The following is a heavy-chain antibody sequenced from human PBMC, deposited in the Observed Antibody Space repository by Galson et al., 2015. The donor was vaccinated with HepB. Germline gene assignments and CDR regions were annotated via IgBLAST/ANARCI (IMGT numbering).Heavy chain of an antibody. CDR3: ARRPLGDCSGARCCDY. V-gene: IGHV3-21*01. D-gene: IGHD2-15*01. CDR1: GFTFSSYS. J-gene: IGHJ4*02. CDR2: MSSSSSFI. Sequence: SLRLSCAASGFTFSSYSMNWVRQAPGKGLEWVSSMSSSSSFIYYADSVKGRFTISRDNAKNSLYLQMNSLRAEDTAVYYCARRPLGDCSGARCCDYWGQRTPVTAPS.